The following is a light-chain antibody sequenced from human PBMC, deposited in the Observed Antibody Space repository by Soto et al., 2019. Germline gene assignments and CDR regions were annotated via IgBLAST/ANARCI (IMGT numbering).Light chain of an antibody. Sequence: DIQMTQSPSTLSASVGDRVTITCRASQSISVWLAWYQHKPGKAPKLLIYKASSLEGGVPSRFSGSGSGTEFTLTISSLQPDDFATYYCQQYNTYSRTFGQGTKVETK. V-gene: IGKV1-5*03. CDR2: KAS. CDR1: QSISVW. CDR3: QQYNTYSRT. J-gene: IGKJ2*02.